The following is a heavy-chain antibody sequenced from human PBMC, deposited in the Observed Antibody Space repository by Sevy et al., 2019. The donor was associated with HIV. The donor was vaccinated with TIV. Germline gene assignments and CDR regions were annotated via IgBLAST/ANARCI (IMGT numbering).Heavy chain of an antibody. CDR3: ARDKGELHYFEAFDI. V-gene: IGHV1-46*01. CDR1: GYTFTSYY. J-gene: IGHJ3*02. Sequence: ASVKVSCKASGYTFTSYYMHWVRQAPGQGLEWMGIINPSGGSTSYAQKFQGRVTMTRDTSTSTVYMELSSLRSEDTAVDYCARDKGELHYFEAFDIWGQGTMVTVSS. CDR2: INPSGGST. D-gene: IGHD1-26*01.